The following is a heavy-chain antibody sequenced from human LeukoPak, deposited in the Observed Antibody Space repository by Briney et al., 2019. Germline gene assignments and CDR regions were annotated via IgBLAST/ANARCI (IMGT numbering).Heavy chain of an antibody. V-gene: IGHV3-11*04. CDR1: GFTFSDYY. CDR3: ASAAAPGIVGWLDP. Sequence: PGGSLRLSCAASGFTFSDYYMIWIRQAPGKGLEWISYISTSGGTRYYADSVKGRFTISRDNAQNSLYLQMNSLRAEDTGVYYCASAAAPGIVGWLDPWGQGTLVTVSS. J-gene: IGHJ5*02. D-gene: IGHD6-13*01. CDR2: ISTSGGTR.